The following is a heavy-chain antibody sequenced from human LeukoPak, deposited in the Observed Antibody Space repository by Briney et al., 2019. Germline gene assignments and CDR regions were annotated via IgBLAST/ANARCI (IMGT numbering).Heavy chain of an antibody. Sequence: PSETLSLTCTVSGGSISSSSYYWGWIRQPPGKGLEWIGSIYHSGSTYYNPSLKSRVTISVDTSKNQFSLKLSSVTAADTAVYYCARDPGMQVYYYGSGRRYNWFDPWGQGTLVTVSS. CDR2: IYHSGST. J-gene: IGHJ5*02. V-gene: IGHV4-39*07. CDR3: ARDPGMQVYYYGSGRRYNWFDP. CDR1: GGSISSSSYY. D-gene: IGHD3-10*01.